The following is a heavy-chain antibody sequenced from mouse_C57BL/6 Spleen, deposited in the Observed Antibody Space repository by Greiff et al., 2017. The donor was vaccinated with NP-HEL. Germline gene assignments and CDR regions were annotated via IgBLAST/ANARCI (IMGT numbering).Heavy chain of an antibody. V-gene: IGHV5-4*01. CDR2: ISDGGSYT. CDR1: GFTFSSYA. CDR3: ARDYYGTPFDY. J-gene: IGHJ2*01. D-gene: IGHD1-1*01. Sequence: EVKLVESGGGLVKPGGSLKLSCAASGFTFSSYAMSWVRQTPEKRLEWVATISDGGSYTYYPDNVKGRFPISRDNAKNHLYLQMSHLKSEDTAMYYCARDYYGTPFDYWGQGTTLTVSS.